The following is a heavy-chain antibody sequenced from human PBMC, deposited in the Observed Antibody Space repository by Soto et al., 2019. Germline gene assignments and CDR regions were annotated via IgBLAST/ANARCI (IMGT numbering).Heavy chain of an antibody. CDR1: VGSISGGGSS. V-gene: IGHV4-30-2*01. Sequence: HLQLQDSGSGLVKPSKTLSLTCAVSVGSISGGGSSWGGFRQPPGKGLEWIGYIYHSGSTYYNPSLKSRVTISVDRSKNQFSLKLSSVTAADTAVYYCARDLDPWGQGTLVTVSS. CDR2: IYHSGST. CDR3: ARDLDP. J-gene: IGHJ5*02.